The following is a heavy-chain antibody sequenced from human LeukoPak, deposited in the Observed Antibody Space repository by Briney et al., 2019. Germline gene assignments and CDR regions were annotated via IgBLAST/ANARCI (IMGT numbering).Heavy chain of an antibody. CDR1: GGSISSSSYA. V-gene: IGHV4-39*07. CDR3: ARNNYDSSEDFDY. CDR2: SNHSGST. Sequence: PSETLSLTCTVSGGSISSSSYAWGWLRQPRGKGLEWLGESNHSGSTNYNPSLKSRVTISVDTSKNQFSLKLSSVTAADTAVYYCARNNYDSSEDFDYWGQGTLVTVSS. D-gene: IGHD3-22*01. J-gene: IGHJ4*02.